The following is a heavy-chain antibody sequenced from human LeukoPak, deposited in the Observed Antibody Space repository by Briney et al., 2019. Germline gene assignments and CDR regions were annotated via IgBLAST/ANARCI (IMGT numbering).Heavy chain of an antibody. V-gene: IGHV1-69*04. CDR2: IIPILGIA. CDR3: ARASHDDSNSPTYYYYYGMDV. Sequence: AASVKVSFQASGGTFISYAISWVRQAPGQGLEWMGRIIPILGIANYAQKFQGRVTITADKSTSTAYMELSSLRSEDTAVYYWARASHDDSNSPTYYYYYGMDVWGQGTTVTGSS. J-gene: IGHJ6*02. CDR1: GGTFISYA. D-gene: IGHD4-11*01.